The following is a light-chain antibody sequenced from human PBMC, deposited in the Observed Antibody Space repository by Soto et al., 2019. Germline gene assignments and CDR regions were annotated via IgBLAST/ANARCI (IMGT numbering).Light chain of an antibody. CDR1: QSVTTF. V-gene: IGKV3-11*01. J-gene: IGKJ5*01. CDR3: QQRSNWPPIT. CDR2: DAS. Sequence: EIVLTQSPATLSLSPGERATLSCRASQSVTTFLAWYQQKPGQAPRLLIYDASDRAPGIPARFSGSGSATDFTLTINNLEPEDFAVYYCQQRSNWPPITFGQGTRLEIK.